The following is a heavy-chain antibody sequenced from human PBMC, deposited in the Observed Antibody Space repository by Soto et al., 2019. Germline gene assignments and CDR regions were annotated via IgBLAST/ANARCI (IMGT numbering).Heavy chain of an antibody. Sequence: GASVKVSCKASGYTFTSYGISWVRQAPGQGLEWMGWISAYNGNTNYAQKLQGRVTMTTDTSTSTAYMELRSLRSDDTAVYYCARDLGGLILGLAYCGGDCYSGSYAFDIWGQGTMVTVSS. V-gene: IGHV1-18*01. D-gene: IGHD2-21*02. CDR2: ISAYNGNT. J-gene: IGHJ3*02. CDR1: GYTFTSYG. CDR3: ARDLGGLILGLAYCGGDCYSGSYAFDI.